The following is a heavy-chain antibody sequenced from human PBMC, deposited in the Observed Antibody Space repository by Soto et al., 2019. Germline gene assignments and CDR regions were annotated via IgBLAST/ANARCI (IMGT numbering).Heavy chain of an antibody. CDR3: ARDQITMTP. CDR1: GFTFSSYG. CDR2: ISYDGSNK. Sequence: GGSLRLSCAASGFTFSSYGMHWVRQAPGKGLEWVAVISYDGSNKYYADSVKGRFTISKDNSKNTLYLQMNSLRAEDTAVYYCARDQITMTPWGQGTLVTVSS. V-gene: IGHV3-30*03. J-gene: IGHJ5*02. D-gene: IGHD3-22*01.